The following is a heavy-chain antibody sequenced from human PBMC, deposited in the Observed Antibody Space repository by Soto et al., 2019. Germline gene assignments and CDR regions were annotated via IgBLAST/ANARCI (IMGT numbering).Heavy chain of an antibody. V-gene: IGHV1-18*01. CDR1: GYTFTSYS. CDR3: ARDGVAVTTGISGY. CDR2: ISVYNGNT. J-gene: IGHJ4*02. D-gene: IGHD4-4*01. Sequence: QIQLVQSGAEVKKPGASVKVSCKASGYTFTSYSISWVRQAPGQGLEWMGWISVYNGNTKYAQDFQGRVTMTTDTSTITAYMELRSLRSDDTAVYYCARDGVAVTTGISGYWGQGTLVTVSS.